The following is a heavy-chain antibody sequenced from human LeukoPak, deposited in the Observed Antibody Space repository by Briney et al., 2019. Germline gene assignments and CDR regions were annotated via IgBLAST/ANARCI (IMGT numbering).Heavy chain of an antibody. CDR2: INHSGST. CDR3: ARGPVGGSGKD. CDR1: GGSFSGYY. V-gene: IGHV4-34*01. D-gene: IGHD3-10*01. Sequence: SETLSLTCAVYGGSFSGYYWSWIRQPPGKGLEWIGEINHSGSTNYNPSLKSRVTISVDTSKNQFSLKLSSVTAADTAVYYCARGPVGGSGKDWGQGILVTVSS. J-gene: IGHJ4*02.